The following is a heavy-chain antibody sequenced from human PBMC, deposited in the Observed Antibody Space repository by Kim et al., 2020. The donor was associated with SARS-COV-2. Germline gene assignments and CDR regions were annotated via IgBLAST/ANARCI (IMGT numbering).Heavy chain of an antibody. CDR2: INHSGST. Sequence: SETLSLTCAVYGGSFSGYYWSWIRQPPGKGLEWIGEINHSGSTNYNPSLKSRVTISVDTSKNQFSLKLSSVTAADTPVYYCARGRHSSSWYPNVGWFDPWGQGTLVSVPS. CDR1: GGSFSGYY. V-gene: IGHV4-34*01. J-gene: IGHJ5*02. D-gene: IGHD6-13*01. CDR3: ARGRHSSSWYPNVGWFDP.